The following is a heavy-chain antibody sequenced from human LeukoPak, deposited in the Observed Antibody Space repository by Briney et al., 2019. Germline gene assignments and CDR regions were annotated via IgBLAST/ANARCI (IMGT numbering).Heavy chain of an antibody. Sequence: GGSLRLSCAASGFTFSNYWMHWVRQAPGKGLVWVSRINSDGINTSYADSVKGRFTISRDNAKNSVFLQMNSLRAEDTAVYYCARDLSGWDQYYFDYWGQGTLVTVSS. V-gene: IGHV3-74*01. J-gene: IGHJ4*02. CDR3: ARDLSGWDQYYFDY. D-gene: IGHD1-26*01. CDR2: INSDGINT. CDR1: GFTFSNYW.